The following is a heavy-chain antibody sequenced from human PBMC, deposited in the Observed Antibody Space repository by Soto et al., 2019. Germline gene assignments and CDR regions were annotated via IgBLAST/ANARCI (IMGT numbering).Heavy chain of an antibody. Sequence: GASVKVSCKASGGTFSSYAISWVRQAPGQGLEWMGGIIPIFGTANYAQKFQGRVTITADESTSTAYMELSSLRSEDTAVYYCANSRATGTPTQELDYYYYGMDVWGQGTTVTVSS. V-gene: IGHV1-69*13. CDR1: GGTFSSYA. CDR3: ANSRATGTPTQELDYYYYGMDV. CDR2: IIPIFGTA. D-gene: IGHD1-1*01. J-gene: IGHJ6*02.